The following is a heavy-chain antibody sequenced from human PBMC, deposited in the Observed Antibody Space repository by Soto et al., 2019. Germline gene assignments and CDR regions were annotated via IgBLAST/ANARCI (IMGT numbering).Heavy chain of an antibody. V-gene: IGHV3-23*01. Sequence: EVQLLESGGGLVQPGGSLRLSCAASGFTFSSYAMSWVRQAPGKGLEWVSAISGSGGSTYYADSVKGRFTISRDNSKNTLYLQMNSLRAEDTAVYYCAKDYGSGSYYPFDGLSGYWGQGTLVTVSS. CDR2: ISGSGGST. D-gene: IGHD3-10*01. CDR1: GFTFSSYA. CDR3: AKDYGSGSYYPFDGLSGY. J-gene: IGHJ4*02.